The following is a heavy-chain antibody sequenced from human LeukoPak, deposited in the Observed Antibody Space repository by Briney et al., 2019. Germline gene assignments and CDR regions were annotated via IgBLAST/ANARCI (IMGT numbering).Heavy chain of an antibody. CDR1: GFTFSSYS. CDR3: ARLPRDYYYYYYMDV. J-gene: IGHJ6*03. CDR2: VSSSSDTI. Sequence: GGSLRLSCAVSGFTFSSYSMNWVRQAPGKGLEWVSYVSSSSDTIYYADSVKGRFTISRDNAKNSLYLQMNSLRAEDTAVYYCARLPRDYYYYYYMDVWGKGTTVTVSS. V-gene: IGHV3-48*04. D-gene: IGHD1-26*01.